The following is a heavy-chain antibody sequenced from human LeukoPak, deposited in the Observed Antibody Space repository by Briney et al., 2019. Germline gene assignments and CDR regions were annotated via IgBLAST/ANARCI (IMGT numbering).Heavy chain of an antibody. J-gene: IGHJ4*02. V-gene: IGHV3-23*01. CDR3: AKGVRFLDWWILDY. CDR1: GFTFSSYA. Sequence: GGSLRLSCAASGFTFSSYAMSWVRQAPRRGLEWGSAISGSDSTYYADSVKGRFTISRDNSKNTLYLQMNSLRAEDTAIYYCAKGVRFLDWWILDYWGQGSLVTVSS. CDR2: ISGSDST. D-gene: IGHD3-9*01.